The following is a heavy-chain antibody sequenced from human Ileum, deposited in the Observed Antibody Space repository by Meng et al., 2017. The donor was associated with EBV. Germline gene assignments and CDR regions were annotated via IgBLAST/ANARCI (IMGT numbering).Heavy chain of an antibody. V-gene: IGHV2-5*02. CDR1: GVSLSTIGVG. Sequence: QLTLMELGLPLLKPTQTLTLTCTFSGVSLSTIGVGVVWIRPPPGKALEWLALIYWDDDKRYSPSLKSRLTITKDTSKNQVVLTMTNMDPVDTATYYCAHMINDYGDLDYWGQGTLVTVSS. CDR2: IYWDDDK. D-gene: IGHD4-17*01. J-gene: IGHJ4*02. CDR3: AHMINDYGDLDY.